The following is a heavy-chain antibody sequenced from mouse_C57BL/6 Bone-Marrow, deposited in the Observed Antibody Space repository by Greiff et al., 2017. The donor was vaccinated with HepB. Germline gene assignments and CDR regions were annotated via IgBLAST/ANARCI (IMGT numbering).Heavy chain of an antibody. CDR3: ARSVYYEYGYYYAMDY. V-gene: IGHV1-64*01. J-gene: IGHJ4*01. CDR2: IHPNSGST. Sequence: QVQLQQPGAELVKPGASVKLSCKASGYTFTSYWMHWVKQRPGQGLEWIGMIHPNSGSTNYNEKFKSKATLTVDKSSSTAYMQLSSLTSEDSAVYYCARSVYYEYGYYYAMDYWGQGTSVTVSS. CDR1: GYTFTSYW. D-gene: IGHD2-4*01.